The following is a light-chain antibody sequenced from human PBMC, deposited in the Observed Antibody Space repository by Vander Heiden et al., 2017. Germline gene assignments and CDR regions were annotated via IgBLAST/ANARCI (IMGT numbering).Light chain of an antibody. V-gene: IGKV3-15*01. CDR2: GAS. Sequence: EIVMTQSPATLSVSPGERATLSCRASQSVSSNLAWYQQKPGQAPRLRIYGASTRATGIPARFSGSGPGTEFTLTISSLQSEDFAVYYCQQYNNWPPWTFGQGTKVEIK. J-gene: IGKJ1*01. CDR3: QQYNNWPPWT. CDR1: QSVSSN.